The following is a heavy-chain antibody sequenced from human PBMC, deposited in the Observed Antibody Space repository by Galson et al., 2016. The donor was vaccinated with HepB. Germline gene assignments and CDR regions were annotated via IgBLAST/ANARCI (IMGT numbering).Heavy chain of an antibody. J-gene: IGHJ3*02. Sequence: GWIRQPPGKGLGWIGTIYYSGSTHYNPSLKSRLTISVDASKTQFFLELSSVTAADTAVYYCARRGITSDAFDIWGQGTMVTVSS. V-gene: IGHV4-39*01. CDR2: IYYSGST. CDR3: ARRGITSDAFDI. D-gene: IGHD3-10*01.